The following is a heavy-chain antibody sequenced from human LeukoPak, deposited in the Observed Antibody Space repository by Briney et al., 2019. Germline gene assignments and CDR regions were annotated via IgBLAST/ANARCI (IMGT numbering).Heavy chain of an antibody. CDR3: ASEIVGATYGIDY. CDR1: GGSISSSSYY. D-gene: IGHD1-26*01. V-gene: IGHV4-39*07. Sequence: PSETLSLTCTVSGGSISSSSYYWGWIRQPPGKGLEWIGSIYYSGSTYYNPSLKSRVTISVDTSKNQFSLKLSSVTAADTAVYYCASEIVGATYGIDYWGRGTLVTVSS. J-gene: IGHJ2*01. CDR2: IYYSGST.